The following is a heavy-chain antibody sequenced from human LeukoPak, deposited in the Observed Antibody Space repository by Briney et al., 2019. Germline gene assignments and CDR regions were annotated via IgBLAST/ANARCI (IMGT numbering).Heavy chain of an antibody. D-gene: IGHD3-22*01. J-gene: IGHJ4*02. CDR2: ISYDGSNK. CDR3: AKSYYDSSGYYFNDY. V-gene: IGHV3-30*18. Sequence: GGSLRLSCAASGFTFSSYGMHWVRPAPGKGLEWVAVISYDGSNKYYAGSVNGRFTISRDNYKNTLYLQMNSLRAEDTAVYYCAKSYYDSSGYYFNDYWGQKTLVTVSS. CDR1: GFTFSSYG.